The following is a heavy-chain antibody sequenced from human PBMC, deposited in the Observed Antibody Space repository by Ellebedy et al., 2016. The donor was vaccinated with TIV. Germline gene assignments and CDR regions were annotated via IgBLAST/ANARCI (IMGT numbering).Heavy chain of an antibody. D-gene: IGHD6-13*01. Sequence: GESLKIPCAASGFTFRNYVMSWVRQAPGKGLEWVSAISGGSDSTSYADSVKGRFTISRDNYKNKLYLPLNSQRAEDTAVYYCAKGSAAARPYYFNSWGQGTLVTVSS. V-gene: IGHV3-23*01. J-gene: IGHJ4*02. CDR1: GFTFRNYV. CDR3: AKGSAAARPYYFNS. CDR2: ISGGSDST.